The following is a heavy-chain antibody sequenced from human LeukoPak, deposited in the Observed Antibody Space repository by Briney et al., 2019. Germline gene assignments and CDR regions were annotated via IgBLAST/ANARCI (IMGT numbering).Heavy chain of an antibody. J-gene: IGHJ4*02. CDR1: GITFGSYS. D-gene: IGHD2-15*01. V-gene: IGHV3-64*01. CDR3: ARIRGGRYFDY. Sequence: PGGSLRLSCAASGITFGSYSMHWVRLAPGKGLEDVSSISSNGGNTYYANSVKGRFIISRDNSKNTLYLQMDSLRAEDMAVYYCARIRGGRYFDYWGQGTLVTVYS. CDR2: ISSNGGNT.